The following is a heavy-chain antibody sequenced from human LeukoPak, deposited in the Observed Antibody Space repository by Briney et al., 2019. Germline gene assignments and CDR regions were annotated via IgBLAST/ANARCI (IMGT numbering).Heavy chain of an antibody. CDR3: AKVGRPGYCSGGSCYLFDY. V-gene: IGHV3-9*03. D-gene: IGHD2-15*01. J-gene: IGHJ4*02. CDR1: GFTFDDYV. CDR2: ISWNSGSI. Sequence: GGSLRLSCAASGFTFDDYVMHWVRQAPGKGLEWVSGISWNSGSIGYADSVKGRFTISSDNAKNSLYLQMNSLRAEDMALYYCAKVGRPGYCSGGSCYLFDYWGQGTLVTVSS.